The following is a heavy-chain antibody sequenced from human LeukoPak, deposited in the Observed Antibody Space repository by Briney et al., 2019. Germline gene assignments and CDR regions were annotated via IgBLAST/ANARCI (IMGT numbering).Heavy chain of an antibody. J-gene: IGHJ2*01. CDR1: GYTFTSYG. V-gene: IGHV1-46*01. D-gene: IGHD3-10*01. Sequence: EASVKVSCKASGYTFTSYGISWVRQAPGQGLEWMGIINPSGGSTSYAQKFQGRVTMTRDTSTSTVYMELSSLRSEDTAVYYCARDRGARWYFDLWGRGTLVTVSS. CDR3: ARDRGARWYFDL. CDR2: INPSGGST.